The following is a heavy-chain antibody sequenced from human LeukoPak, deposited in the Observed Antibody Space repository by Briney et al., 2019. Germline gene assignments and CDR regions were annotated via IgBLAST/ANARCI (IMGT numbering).Heavy chain of an antibody. J-gene: IGHJ4*02. CDR1: GASIRSSF. CDR3: TRNRGYYVNDY. CDR2: LSMRGTT. Sequence: SETLSLTCTVSGASIRSSFWNWIRQPPGRGLEWIGYLSMRGTTNYNPSLKSRVTISADTSENQFSLKVSSVTAADTAAYYCTRNRGYYVNDYWGQGILVTVSS. V-gene: IGHV4-59*01. D-gene: IGHD1-26*01.